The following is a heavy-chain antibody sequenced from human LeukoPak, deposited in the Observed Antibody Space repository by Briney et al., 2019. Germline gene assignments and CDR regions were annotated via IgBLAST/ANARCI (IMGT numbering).Heavy chain of an antibody. CDR3: ARAGLTMVRGVTRRFDP. CDR1: GYTFTGYY. J-gene: IGHJ5*02. Sequence: ASVKVSCKTSGYTFTGYYMHWVRQAPGQGLEWMGWINPNSGGTNYAQKFQGRVTITRNTSISTAYMELSSLRSEDTAVYYCARAGLTMVRGVTRRFDPWGQGTLVTVSS. CDR2: INPNSGGT. V-gene: IGHV1-2*02. D-gene: IGHD3-10*01.